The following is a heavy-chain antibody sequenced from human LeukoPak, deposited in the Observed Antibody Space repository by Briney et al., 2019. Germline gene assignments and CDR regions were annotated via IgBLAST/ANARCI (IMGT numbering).Heavy chain of an antibody. Sequence: TGGSLRLSCAASGFTVSSNYMSWVRQAPGKGLEWVSVIYSGGSTYYADSVKGRFTISRDNSKNTLYLQMNSLRAEDTAVYYCASTGYSSGWYGFDYWGQGTLVTVSS. CDR3: ASTGYSSGWYGFDY. V-gene: IGHV3-53*01. J-gene: IGHJ4*02. CDR1: GFTVSSNY. D-gene: IGHD6-19*01. CDR2: IYSGGST.